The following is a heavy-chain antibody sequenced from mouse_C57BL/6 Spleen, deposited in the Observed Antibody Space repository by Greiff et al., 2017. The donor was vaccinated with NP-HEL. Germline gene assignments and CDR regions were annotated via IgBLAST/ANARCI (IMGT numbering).Heavy chain of an antibody. V-gene: IGHV1-55*01. D-gene: IGHD2-4*01. CDR3: ARGRAYDYDAYYFDY. J-gene: IGHJ2*01. CDR1: GYTFTSYW. Sequence: QVQLQQPGAELVKPGASVKMSCKASGYTFTSYWITWVKQRPGQGLEWIGDIYPGSGSTNYNEKFKSKATLTVDTSSSTAYMQLSSLTSEDSAVYYCARGRAYDYDAYYFDYWGQGTTLTVSS. CDR2: IYPGSGST.